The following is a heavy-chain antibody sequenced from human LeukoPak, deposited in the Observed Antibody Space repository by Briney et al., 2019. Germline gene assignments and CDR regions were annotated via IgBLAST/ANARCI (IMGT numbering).Heavy chain of an antibody. CDR3: ARALSGNYGRVYFTEFDD. Sequence: ASVKVSCKASGGTFSSYAITWVRQSPGQGPEWMGWTRTYNGDTTYAPKLQGRVTMTTDTSTRTIYLDMRNLTSDDTAVYYCARALSGNYGRVYFTEFDDWGQGTLVTVSS. D-gene: IGHD2/OR15-2a*01. CDR2: TRTYNGDT. V-gene: IGHV1-18*01. CDR1: GGTFSSYA. J-gene: IGHJ4*02.